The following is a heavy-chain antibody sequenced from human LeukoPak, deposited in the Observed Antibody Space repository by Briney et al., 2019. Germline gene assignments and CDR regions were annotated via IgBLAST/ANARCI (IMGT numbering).Heavy chain of an antibody. J-gene: IGHJ3*02. CDR2: ISSSSSTI. CDR3: ARDFGDYAFSIDAFDI. CDR1: GFSFINYT. Sequence: GGSLRLSCAASGFSFINYTMNWVRQAPGKGLEWVSYISSSSSTIYYADSVKGRFTISRDNAKNSLYLQMNSLRDEDTAVYYCARDFGDYAFSIDAFDIWGQGTMVAVSS. V-gene: IGHV3-48*02. D-gene: IGHD4-17*01.